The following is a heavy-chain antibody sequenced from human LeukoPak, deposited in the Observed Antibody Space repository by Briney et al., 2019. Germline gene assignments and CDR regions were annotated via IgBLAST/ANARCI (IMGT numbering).Heavy chain of an antibody. D-gene: IGHD5-18*01. J-gene: IGHJ2*01. V-gene: IGHV4-34*01. Sequence: SETLSLTCAVYGGSFSGYYWSWIRQPPGKGLEWIGEINHSGSTNYNPSLKSRVTISEDTSKNQFSLTLSSVTAADTAVYYCARGKYIYGYWYFDLWGRGILVTVSS. CDR2: INHSGST. CDR3: ARGKYIYGYWYFDL. CDR1: GGSFSGYY.